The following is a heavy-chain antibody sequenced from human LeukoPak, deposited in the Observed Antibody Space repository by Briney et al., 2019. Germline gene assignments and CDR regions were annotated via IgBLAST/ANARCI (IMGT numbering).Heavy chain of an antibody. V-gene: IGHV3-21*01. J-gene: IGHJ2*01. Sequence: GGSLRLSCAASGFTFSNYNMNWVRHAPGKGLEWVSSITSSSTYIFYADSVKGRFTISRDNAKNSLYLQMNSLRAEDTAMYYCARSATTATTRFFDLWGRGTLVTVSS. D-gene: IGHD4-17*01. CDR3: ARSATTATTRFFDL. CDR2: ITSSSTYI. CDR1: GFTFSNYN.